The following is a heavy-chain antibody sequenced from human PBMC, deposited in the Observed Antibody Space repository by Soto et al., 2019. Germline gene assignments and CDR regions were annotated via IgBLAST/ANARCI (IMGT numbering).Heavy chain of an antibody. J-gene: IGHJ4*02. D-gene: IGHD6-19*01. V-gene: IGHV1-18*04. CDR1: GYIFSNYG. Sequence: QVQLVQSGPEVKKPGTSVKVSCKASGYIFSNYGLSWVRQAPGQGLEWMGWISVSSGHTEYTQKFQDRLIMTTDTSTSTAYMQLRRLTSDDTAIYYCARGWGHTSGDLDYWGRGTLVTVSS. CDR3: ARGWGHTSGDLDY. CDR2: ISVSSGHT.